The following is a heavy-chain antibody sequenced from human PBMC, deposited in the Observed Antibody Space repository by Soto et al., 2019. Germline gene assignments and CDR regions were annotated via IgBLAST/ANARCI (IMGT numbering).Heavy chain of an antibody. V-gene: IGHV2-5*02. Sequence: QITLKESGPTLVKPTQTLTLTCTFSGFSLSTRGVAVGWFRQPPGKALEWLALIYWDEDTWYSPSLTTRLPITDVTAKNQVGLTMTHMDPVDTATYYLAHIPRGYAYYFAYWGQGTLVTVSS. CDR1: GFSLSTRGVA. D-gene: IGHD5-12*01. J-gene: IGHJ4*02. CDR3: AHIPRGYAYYFAY. CDR2: IYWDEDT.